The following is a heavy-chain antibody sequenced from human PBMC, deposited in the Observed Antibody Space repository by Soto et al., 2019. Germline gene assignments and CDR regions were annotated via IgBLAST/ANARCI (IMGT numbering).Heavy chain of an antibody. V-gene: IGHV1-18*01. CDR3: ARVAYGSGSYYNYYYYMDV. Sequence: ASVKVSCKASGYTFTSYGISWVRQAPGQGLEWMGWISAYNGNTNYAQKLQGRVTMTTDTSTSTAYMELRSLRSDDTAVYYCARVAYGSGSYYNYYYYMDVWGKGTTVTVSS. J-gene: IGHJ6*03. CDR1: GYTFTSYG. D-gene: IGHD3-10*01. CDR2: ISAYNGNT.